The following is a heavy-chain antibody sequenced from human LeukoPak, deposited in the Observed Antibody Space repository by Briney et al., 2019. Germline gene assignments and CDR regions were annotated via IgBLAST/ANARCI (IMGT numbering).Heavy chain of an antibody. V-gene: IGHV1-18*01. CDR1: GYTFTSYG. Sequence: GASVKVSRKASGYTFTSYGISWVRQAPRQGFEWMGWISAYNGNTNYAQKLQGRVTMTTDTSTSTANMELRSLRSDDTAVYYCARVACSSTSCNIGPIYYWGQGTLVTVSS. CDR2: ISAYNGNT. D-gene: IGHD2-2*02. CDR3: ARVACSSTSCNIGPIYY. J-gene: IGHJ4*02.